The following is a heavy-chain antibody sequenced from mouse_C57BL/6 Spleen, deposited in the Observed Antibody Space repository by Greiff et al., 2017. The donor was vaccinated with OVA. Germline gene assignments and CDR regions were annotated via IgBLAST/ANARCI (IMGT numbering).Heavy chain of an antibody. D-gene: IGHD4-1*01. Sequence: QVQLKQPGAELVKPGASVKLSCKASGYTFTSYWMQWVKQRPGQGLEWIGEIDPSDSYTNYNQKFKGKATLTVDTSSSTAYMQLSSLTSEDSAVYYCARSGTGTLSFDYWGQGTTLTVSS. CDR2: IDPSDSYT. V-gene: IGHV1-50*01. J-gene: IGHJ2*01. CDR3: ARSGTGTLSFDY. CDR1: GYTFTSYW.